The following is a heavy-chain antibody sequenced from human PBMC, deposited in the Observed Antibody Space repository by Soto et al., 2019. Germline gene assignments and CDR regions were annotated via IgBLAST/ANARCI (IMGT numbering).Heavy chain of an antibody. CDR1: GGSISSSSYY. Sequence: SETLSLTCTVSGGSISSSSYYWGWIRQPPGKGLEWIGSIYYSGSTYYNPSLKSRVTISVDTSKNQFSLKLSSVTAADTAVYYCARLPAIFGVVPDVWGKGTTVTVSS. J-gene: IGHJ6*04. D-gene: IGHD3-3*01. V-gene: IGHV4-39*01. CDR2: IYYSGST. CDR3: ARLPAIFGVVPDV.